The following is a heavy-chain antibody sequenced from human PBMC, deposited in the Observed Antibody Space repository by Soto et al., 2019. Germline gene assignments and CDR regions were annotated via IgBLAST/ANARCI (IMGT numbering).Heavy chain of an antibody. Sequence: GGSLRLSCAASGYTFSSYAMTWVRQAPGKGLAWVSGITASGADTYYADSVKGRFTISRDNSKNTLYLQMNSLRAEDTAVYYCAKDSKYYSGSGWVSYFDYWGQGTLVTVSS. CDR3: AKDSKYYSGSGWVSYFDY. D-gene: IGHD3-10*01. CDR1: GYTFSSYA. J-gene: IGHJ4*02. CDR2: ITASGADT. V-gene: IGHV3-23*01.